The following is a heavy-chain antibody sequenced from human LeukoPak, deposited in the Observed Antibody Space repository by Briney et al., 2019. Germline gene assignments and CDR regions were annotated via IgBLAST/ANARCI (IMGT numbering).Heavy chain of an antibody. J-gene: IGHJ4*01. D-gene: IGHD3-22*01. Sequence: ASVKVSCKASGYTFASYYMHWVRQAPGQGLEWMGIINPSGGSTSYAQKFQGRVTMIRDTSTSTVYMELSSLRSEDTAVYYCARARYPDSSGYYYFGYWGHGTLVTVSS. CDR2: INPSGGST. V-gene: IGHV1-46*01. CDR1: GYTFASYY. CDR3: ARARYPDSSGYYYFGY.